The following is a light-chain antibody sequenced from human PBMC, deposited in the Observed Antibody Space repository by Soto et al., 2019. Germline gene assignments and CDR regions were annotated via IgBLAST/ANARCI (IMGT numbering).Light chain of an antibody. CDR1: QSFRGL. V-gene: IGKV3-11*01. CDR2: DAY. J-gene: IGKJ5*01. Sequence: EVVLTQSPVTLSLSPGERATLSCRASQSFRGLLAWYQQKPGQAPRLLIYDAYNRATGIPPRFSGSGSGTDFTLTISSREPADSAVYYCQQRHMWPITFGQGTRLEIK. CDR3: QQRHMWPIT.